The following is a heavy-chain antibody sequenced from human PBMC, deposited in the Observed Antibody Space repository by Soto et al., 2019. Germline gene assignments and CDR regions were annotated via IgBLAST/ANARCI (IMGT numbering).Heavy chain of an antibody. J-gene: IGHJ3*02. CDR1: GFTFSSYA. CDR2: ISGSGGST. D-gene: IGHD1-26*01. CDR3: AKNPPWEQISNASAFDI. V-gene: IGHV3-23*01. Sequence: GGSLRLSCAASGFTFSSYAMSWVRQAPGKGLEWVSAISGSGGSTYYADSVKGRFTISRDNSKNTLYLQMNSLRAEDAAVDYCAKNPPWEQISNASAFDIWGQGTMVTVSS.